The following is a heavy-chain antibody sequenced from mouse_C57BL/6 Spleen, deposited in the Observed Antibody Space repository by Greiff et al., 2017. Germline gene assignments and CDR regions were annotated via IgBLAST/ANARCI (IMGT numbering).Heavy chain of an antibody. CDR2: IYPRSGNT. D-gene: IGHD1-1*01. Sequence: VQLQQSGAELARPGASVKLSCKASGYTFTSYGISWVKQRTGQGLEWIGAIYPRSGNTYYNEKFKGKATLTADKSSSTAYMELRNLTSEDSAVYFCAREGVYYGSDYWGQGTTLTVSS. CDR1: GYTFTSYG. CDR3: AREGVYYGSDY. V-gene: IGHV1-81*01. J-gene: IGHJ2*01.